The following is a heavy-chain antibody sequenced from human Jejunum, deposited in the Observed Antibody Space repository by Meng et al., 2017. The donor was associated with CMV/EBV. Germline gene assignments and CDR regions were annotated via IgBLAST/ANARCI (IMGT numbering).Heavy chain of an antibody. CDR2: ISSRGNII. CDR3: ARDTGYDSSGYSDY. J-gene: IGHJ4*02. CDR1: GFTFSQYY. D-gene: IGHD3-22*01. Sequence: SGFTFSQYYMSWIRQAPGKGLEWVSYISSRGNIIKYADSVKGRFTISRDSAKNSVFLQMNSLRAEDTAVYYCARDTGYDSSGYSDYWGRGTLVTVSS. V-gene: IGHV3-11*01.